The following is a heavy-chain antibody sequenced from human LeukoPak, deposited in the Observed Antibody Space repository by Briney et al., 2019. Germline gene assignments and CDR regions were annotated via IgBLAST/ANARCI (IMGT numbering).Heavy chain of an antibody. J-gene: IGHJ3*02. D-gene: IGHD2-2*01. Sequence: AGGSLRLSCAASGFTFSTYGMYWVRQAPGKGLEWVSFIQYDGSYKYYADSVRGRFTISRDNSKNTLYLQMNSLRPEDTAVYYCAKDPSSVTSAESDAFDIWGQGTMVTVSS. V-gene: IGHV3-30*02. CDR3: AKDPSSVTSAESDAFDI. CDR1: GFTFSTYG. CDR2: IQYDGSYK.